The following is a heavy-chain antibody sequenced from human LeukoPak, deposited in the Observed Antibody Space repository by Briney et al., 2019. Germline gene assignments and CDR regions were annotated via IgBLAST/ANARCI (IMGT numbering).Heavy chain of an antibody. V-gene: IGHV4-4*07. J-gene: IGHJ4*02. Sequence: PSETLSLTCTVSGGSISSYYWSWIRQPAGKGLEWIGRIYTSGSTNYNPSLKSRVTMSVDTSKNQFSPKLSSVTAADTAVYYCARGMSSGWYGVFDYWGQGTLVTVSS. CDR3: ARGMSSGWYGVFDY. CDR1: GGSISSYY. CDR2: IYTSGST. D-gene: IGHD6-19*01.